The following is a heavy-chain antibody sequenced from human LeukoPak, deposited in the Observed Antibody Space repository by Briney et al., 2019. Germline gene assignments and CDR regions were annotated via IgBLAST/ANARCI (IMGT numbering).Heavy chain of an antibody. D-gene: IGHD3-22*01. Sequence: GGSLRLSCAASGFTFSSYDMTWVRQAPGRGLEWVSSIRPSGDNTYYGDSVKGRFTISRDNSKNTLYLQMNSLRAEDTAVYYCARYYYDSSGYYYGEVYFDYWGQGTLVTVSS. J-gene: IGHJ4*02. CDR3: ARYYYDSSGYYYGEVYFDY. V-gene: IGHV3-23*01. CDR1: GFTFSSYD. CDR2: IRPSGDNT.